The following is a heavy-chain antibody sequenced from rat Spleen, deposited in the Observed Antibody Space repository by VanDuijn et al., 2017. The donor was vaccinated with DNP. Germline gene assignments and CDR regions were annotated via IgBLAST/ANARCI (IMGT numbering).Heavy chain of an antibody. CDR3: ARVQLGYYALDA. CDR2: ISTGGGNT. Sequence: EVQLVESGGGLVQPGRSLKLSCATSGFTFSNCGMAWVRQAPTKGLEWVASISTGGGNTYYRDSVKGRFTISRDNAETTRYLQMDSLRSEDTATYYCARVQLGYYALDAWGQGTSVTVSS. V-gene: IGHV5S13*01. D-gene: IGHD5-1*01. CDR1: GFTFSNCG. J-gene: IGHJ4*01.